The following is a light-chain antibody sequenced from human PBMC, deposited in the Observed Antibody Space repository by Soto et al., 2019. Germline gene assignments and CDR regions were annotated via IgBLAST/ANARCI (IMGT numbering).Light chain of an antibody. V-gene: IGKV1-5*01. CDR2: DAS. Sequence: DIQMTQSPSTLSACVGDRVTITCRASQSISSWLAWYQQKPGKAPKLLIYDASSLESGVPSRFSGSGSGTEFTLTISSXQPDDFATYYCQQYNSYSGRFGQGTKVDIK. J-gene: IGKJ1*01. CDR1: QSISSW. CDR3: QQYNSYSGR.